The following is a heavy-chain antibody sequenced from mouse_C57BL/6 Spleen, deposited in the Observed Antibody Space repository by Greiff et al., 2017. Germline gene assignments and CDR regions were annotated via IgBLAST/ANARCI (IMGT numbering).Heavy chain of an antibody. Sequence: VQLQQSGPELVKPGASVKISCKASGYAFSSSWMNWVKQRPGKGLEWIGRIYPGDGDTNYNGKFKGKATLTADKSSSTAYMQLSSLTSEDSAVYFCARYGGAPYAMDYWGQGTSVTVSS. CDR2: IYPGDGDT. V-gene: IGHV1-82*01. J-gene: IGHJ4*01. D-gene: IGHD1-1*02. CDR1: GYAFSSSW. CDR3: ARYGGAPYAMDY.